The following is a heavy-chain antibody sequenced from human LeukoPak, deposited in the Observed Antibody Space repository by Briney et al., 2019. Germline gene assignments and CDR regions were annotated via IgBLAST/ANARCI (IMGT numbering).Heavy chain of an antibody. J-gene: IGHJ5*02. D-gene: IGHD6-19*01. CDR2: INPNSGGT. V-gene: IGHV1-2*02. CDR3: AKGRVVAGSKSLTYHWFDP. Sequence: ASVKVSCKAPGYTFNRFGISWVRQAPGQGLEWMGWINPNSGGTKYAQKFQGRVTMTRDTSITTAYVGLSRLRSDDTAVYYCAKGRVVAGSKSLTYHWFDPWGQGTLVTVSS. CDR1: GYTFNRFG.